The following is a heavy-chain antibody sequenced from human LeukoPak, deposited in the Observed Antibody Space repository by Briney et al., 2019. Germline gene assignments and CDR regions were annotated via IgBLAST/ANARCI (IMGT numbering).Heavy chain of an antibody. Sequence: GGSLRLSCADSGFTFSSYAMSWVRQAPGKGLEWVSAISGSGGSTYYADSVKGRFTISRDNSKNTLYLQMNSLRAEDTAVYYCAKGYDYGDYACGYWGQGTLVTVSS. J-gene: IGHJ4*02. CDR1: GFTFSSYA. V-gene: IGHV3-23*01. D-gene: IGHD4-17*01. CDR3: AKGYDYGDYACGY. CDR2: ISGSGGST.